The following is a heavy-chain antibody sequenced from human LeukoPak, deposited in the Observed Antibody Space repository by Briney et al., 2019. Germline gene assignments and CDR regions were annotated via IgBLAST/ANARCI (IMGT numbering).Heavy chain of an antibody. D-gene: IGHD5-18*01. CDR2: ISGSGGST. J-gene: IGHJ4*02. CDR1: GFSFGSYA. CDR3: AKDFGYSYGYDY. V-gene: IGHV3-23*01. Sequence: GGPLRLSCAASGFSFGSYAMSWVRQAPRKGLGWVLAISGSGGSTYYADSVKGRFTISRDNSKNTLYLQMNSLRAEDTAVYYCAKDFGYSYGYDYWGQGTLVTVAS.